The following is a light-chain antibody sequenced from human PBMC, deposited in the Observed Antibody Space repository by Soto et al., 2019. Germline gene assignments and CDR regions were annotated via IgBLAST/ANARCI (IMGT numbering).Light chain of an antibody. Sequence: QSALTQPPSASGSPGQSVSISSTGTSSDVGVYNYVSWYQQHPGKAPKLLIYEVSKRPSGVPDRFSGSKSGNTASLTVSGLQAEDEADFYCSSYAGSNNVVFGGGTKVTVL. J-gene: IGLJ2*01. CDR1: SSDVGVYNY. CDR3: SSYAGSNNVV. CDR2: EVS. V-gene: IGLV2-8*01.